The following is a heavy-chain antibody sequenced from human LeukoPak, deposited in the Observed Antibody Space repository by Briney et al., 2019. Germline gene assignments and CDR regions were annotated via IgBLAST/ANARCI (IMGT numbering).Heavy chain of an antibody. Sequence: GASVKVSCKASGGTFSSYVISWVRQAPGQGLEWMGRIIPILGIANYAQKFQGRVTITADKSTSTAYMELSSLRSEDTAVYYCASNFPRSSGWYHDYWGQGTLVTVSS. CDR3: ASNFPRSSGWYHDY. CDR2: IIPILGIA. CDR1: GGTFSSYV. V-gene: IGHV1-69*04. J-gene: IGHJ4*02. D-gene: IGHD6-19*01.